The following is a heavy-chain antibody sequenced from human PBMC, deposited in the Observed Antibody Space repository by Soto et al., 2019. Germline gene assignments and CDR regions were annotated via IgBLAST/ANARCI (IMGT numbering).Heavy chain of an antibody. J-gene: IGHJ3*02. CDR2: IYYSGST. Sequence: TLSLTSPVSGGSISRGAYYWSWIRQPPGKGLEWFGYIYYSGSTYYNPSLKSRVTLSVDTSKNQFALKLSSVTAADTAVYYCARDRGGNAFDIWGQGTMVTVSS. D-gene: IGHD3-16*01. CDR3: ARDRGGNAFDI. V-gene: IGHV4-30-4*01. CDR1: GGSISRGAYY.